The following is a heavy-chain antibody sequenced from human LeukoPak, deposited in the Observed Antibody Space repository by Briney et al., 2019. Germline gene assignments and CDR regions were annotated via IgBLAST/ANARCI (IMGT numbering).Heavy chain of an antibody. CDR2: IYPDDSDT. CDR3: ARTGYTSGWYVGSFDY. J-gene: IGHJ4*02. D-gene: IGHD6-19*01. Sequence: GESLKISCQASGYKFVSQWIGWVRQRPGKGLEWMGIIYPDDSDTRYSPSFQGQVTISADKSISTAYLQWSSLKASDTAMYYCARTGYTSGWYVGSFDYWGQGTLVTVSS. V-gene: IGHV5-51*01. CDR1: GYKFVSQW.